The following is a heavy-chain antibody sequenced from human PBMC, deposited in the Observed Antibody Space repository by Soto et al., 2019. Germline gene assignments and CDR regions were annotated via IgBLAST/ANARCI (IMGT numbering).Heavy chain of an antibody. CDR1: EFTFSSFA. V-gene: IGHV3-30*14. Sequence: QVQLVESGGGVVQPGRSLRLSCVASEFTFSSFAMHWVRQAPGKGLEWVTVISYDGGIKHYADSVRGRFTVSRDNSKNTVFFQKNSLRDEDTAVYYCAKDGSTFSYYYALDVWGQGTTVTVSS. CDR3: AKDGSTFSYYYALDV. J-gene: IGHJ6*02. CDR2: ISYDGGIK. D-gene: IGHD6-13*01.